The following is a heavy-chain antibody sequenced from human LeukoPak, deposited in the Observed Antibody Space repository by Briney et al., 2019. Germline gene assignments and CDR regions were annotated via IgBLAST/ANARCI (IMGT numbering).Heavy chain of an antibody. J-gene: IGHJ5*02. CDR1: GFSFSSYS. V-gene: IGHV3-21*01. CDR2: ISSGSSYI. Sequence: PGGSLRLSCVASGFSFSSYSMNWVRQAPGKGLEWVSCISSGSSYIYEADSVKGRFTISRGNAKNSLFLQMNSLRAEDTAVYYCARGRYNWRGEGENWFDPWGQGTLVTVSS. CDR3: ARGRYNWRGEGENWFDP. D-gene: IGHD1-20*01.